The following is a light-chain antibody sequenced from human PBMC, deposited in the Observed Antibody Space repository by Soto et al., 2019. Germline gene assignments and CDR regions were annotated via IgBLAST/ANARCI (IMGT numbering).Light chain of an antibody. V-gene: IGKV1-17*01. CDR2: GTS. Sequence: DIQMTQSPSSLSASVGDRLTITCRASQDIRTDLVWFQQKPGKAPKRLIYGTSTLQSGVTARLSGSGSGTEVTLTFSSLQPEDFATYYCLQDNSYPRTFGQGTKVDIK. CDR1: QDIRTD. CDR3: LQDNSYPRT. J-gene: IGKJ1*01.